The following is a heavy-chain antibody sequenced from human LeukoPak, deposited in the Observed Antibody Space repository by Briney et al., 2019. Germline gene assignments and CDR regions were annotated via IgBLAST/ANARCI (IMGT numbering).Heavy chain of an antibody. Sequence: SETLSLTCTVSGGSISSYYWSWIRQPPGKGLEWIGYIYYSGSTNYNPSLKSRVTISVDTSKNQFSLKLSSVTAADTAVYYCARMEGIYAKYSSSWYVNGFDYWAREPWSPSPQ. J-gene: IGHJ4*02. V-gene: IGHV4-59*01. CDR3: ARMEGIYAKYSSSWYVNGFDY. D-gene: IGHD6-13*01. CDR1: GGSISSYY. CDR2: IYYSGST.